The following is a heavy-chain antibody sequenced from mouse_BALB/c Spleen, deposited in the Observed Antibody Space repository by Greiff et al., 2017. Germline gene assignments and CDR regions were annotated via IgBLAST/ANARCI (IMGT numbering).Heavy chain of an antibody. CDR3: ARGGRYDDSFAY. CDR2: IFPGTGTT. CDR1: GYTFTSYW. D-gene: IGHD2-14*01. J-gene: IGHJ3*01. Sequence: VKLMESGAELVKPGASVKLSCKTSGYTFTSYWIQWVKQRPGQGLGWIGEIFPGTGTTYYNEKFKGKATLTIDTSSSTAYMQLSSLTSEDSAVYFCARGGRYDDSFAYWGQGTLVTVSA. V-gene: IGHV1S132*01.